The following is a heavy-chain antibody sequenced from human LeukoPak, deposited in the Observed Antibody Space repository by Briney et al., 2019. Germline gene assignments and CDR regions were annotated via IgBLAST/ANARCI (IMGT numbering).Heavy chain of an antibody. Sequence: ASAKVSCKASGYTFTSYAMHWVRQAPGQRLEWMGWINAGNGNTKYSQKFQGRVTITRDTSASTAYMELSSLRSEDTAVYYCARGGYGSGSYNYFDYWGQGTLVTVSS. CDR3: ARGGYGSGSYNYFDY. D-gene: IGHD3-10*01. CDR1: GYTFTSYA. V-gene: IGHV1-3*01. CDR2: INAGNGNT. J-gene: IGHJ4*02.